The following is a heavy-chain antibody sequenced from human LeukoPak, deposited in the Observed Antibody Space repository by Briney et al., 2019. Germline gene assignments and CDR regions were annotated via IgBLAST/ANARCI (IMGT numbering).Heavy chain of an antibody. CDR2: ISGSGGST. CDR1: GFTFSSYA. Sequence: GGSLRLSCAASGFTFSSYAMSWVRQAPGKGLEWVSAISGSGGSTYYADSVKGRFTISRDNSKNTLYLQMNSLRAEDTAVYYCAKAPRGRWFGDQGPWFDPWGQGTLVTVSS. V-gene: IGHV3-23*01. J-gene: IGHJ5*02. D-gene: IGHD3-10*01. CDR3: AKAPRGRWFGDQGPWFDP.